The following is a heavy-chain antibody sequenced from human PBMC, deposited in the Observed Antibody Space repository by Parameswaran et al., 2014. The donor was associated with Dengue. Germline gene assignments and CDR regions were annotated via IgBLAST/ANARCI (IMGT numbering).Heavy chain of an antibody. V-gene: IGHV1-2*02. J-gene: IGHJ4*02. D-gene: IGHD2-15*01. CDR3: ARAMVVAATGFGY. CDR2: IDPNSGGT. Sequence: WVRQAPGQGLEWMGWIDPNSGGTNYAQKFQGRVTMTRDTSISTAYMELSRLRSDDTAVYYCARAMVVAATGFGYWGQGTLVTVSS.